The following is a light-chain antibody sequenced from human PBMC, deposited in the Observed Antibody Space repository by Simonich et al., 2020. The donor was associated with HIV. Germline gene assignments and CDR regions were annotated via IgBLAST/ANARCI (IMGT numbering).Light chain of an antibody. CDR2: AAS. V-gene: IGKV1-NL1*01. CDR3: QQYNSYSLT. J-gene: IGKJ4*01. CDR1: QGISNS. Sequence: DIQMTQSPSSRSASVGDRVTITCRARQGISNSLAWYQQKPGKAPKFLLYAASRLESGIPSRFSGSGSGTDYNLTISSLQPEDFATYYCQQYNSYSLTFGGGTKVDIK.